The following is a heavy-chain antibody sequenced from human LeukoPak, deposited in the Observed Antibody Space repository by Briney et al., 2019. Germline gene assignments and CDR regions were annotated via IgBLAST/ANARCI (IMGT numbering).Heavy chain of an antibody. J-gene: IGHJ3*01. V-gene: IGHV4-59*01. Sequence: SETLSLTCTVSGGSISSYYWSWIRQPPGKGLEWIGYIYYSGTTAYNPSLKSRATISIETSRNQISLKLSSVTAADTAVYYCARGGYPRDAFDLWGQGTKVTVSS. CDR3: ARGGYPRDAFDL. CDR1: GGSISSYY. CDR2: IYYSGTT. D-gene: IGHD5-18*01.